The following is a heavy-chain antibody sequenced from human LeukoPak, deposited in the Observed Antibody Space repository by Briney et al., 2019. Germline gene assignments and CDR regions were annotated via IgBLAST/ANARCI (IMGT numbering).Heavy chain of an antibody. CDR1: GYIFIDYY. CDR2: INPNSGGT. CDR3: ARGGPHYSGTYYDGFDI. Sequence: ASMKVSCKTSGYIFIDYYIHWLRQAPGQGLEWMGWINPNSGGTSYAQKFQGWVTMTSDTSISTAYMELNRLKSDDTAVYYCARGGPHYSGTYYDGFDIWGQGTMVTVSS. D-gene: IGHD3-10*01. J-gene: IGHJ3*02. V-gene: IGHV1-2*04.